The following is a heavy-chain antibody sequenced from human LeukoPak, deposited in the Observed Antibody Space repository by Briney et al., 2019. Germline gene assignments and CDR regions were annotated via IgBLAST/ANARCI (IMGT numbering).Heavy chain of an antibody. CDR3: ARGSSSSWGGRDDY. V-gene: IGHV1-8*03. CDR2: MNPNSGNT. Sequence: GSVKVSCKASGYTFTSYDINWVRQATGQGLEWMGWMNPNSGNTGYAQKFQGRVTITRDTSISTAYMGLSSLRSEDTAVYYCARGSSSSWGGRDDYWGQGTLVTVSS. D-gene: IGHD6-6*01. J-gene: IGHJ4*02. CDR1: GYTFTSYD.